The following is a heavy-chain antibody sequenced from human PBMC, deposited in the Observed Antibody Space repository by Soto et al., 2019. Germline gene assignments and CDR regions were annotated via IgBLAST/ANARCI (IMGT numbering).Heavy chain of an antibody. V-gene: IGHV3-48*03. CDR3: ARGVYDSSGYYYP. Sequence: AGGSLRLSCAASGFPFSSYEMSWVRQAPGKGLECISYISSTGSTISYADSVKGRFTISRDNAKNSLYLQMNNLRAEDTAAYYCARGVYDSSGYYYPWGQGTLVTVSS. CDR1: GFPFSSYE. D-gene: IGHD3-22*01. J-gene: IGHJ5*02. CDR2: ISSTGSTI.